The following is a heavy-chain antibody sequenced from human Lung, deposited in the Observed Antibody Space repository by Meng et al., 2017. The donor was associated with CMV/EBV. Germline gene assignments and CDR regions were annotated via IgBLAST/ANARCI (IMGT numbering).Heavy chain of an antibody. CDR2: ISYDGHNY. D-gene: IGHD3-3*01. J-gene: IGHJ4*02. CDR3: SRGGPGMRFVEWFSFDF. V-gene: IGHV3-30-3*01. Sequence: FIFSSYAMNWVRQAPGRGLEWLAVISYDGHNYYYADSGKGRFTISRDNSKNTVFLQMNSLRGEDTAVYYCSRGGPGMRFVEWFSFDFWGQGALVTVSS. CDR1: FIFSSYA.